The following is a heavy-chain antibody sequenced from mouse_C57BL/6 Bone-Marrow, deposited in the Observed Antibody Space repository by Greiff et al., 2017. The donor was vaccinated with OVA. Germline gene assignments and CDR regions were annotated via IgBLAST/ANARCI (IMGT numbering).Heavy chain of an antibody. Sequence: QVQLKESGAELARPGASVKMSCKASGYTFTSYTMHWVNQRPGQGLEWIGYINPSSGYTKYNQKFKDKATLTADKSSSTAYMQLSSLTSEDAAVYYCARSPGDDWGQGTTLTVSS. V-gene: IGHV1-4*01. CDR2: INPSSGYT. CDR3: ARSPGDD. J-gene: IGHJ2*01. CDR1: GYTFTSYT.